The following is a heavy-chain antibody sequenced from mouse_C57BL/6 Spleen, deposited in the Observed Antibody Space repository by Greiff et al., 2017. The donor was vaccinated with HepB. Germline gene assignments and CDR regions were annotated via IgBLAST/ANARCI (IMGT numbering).Heavy chain of an antibody. D-gene: IGHD2-10*01. Sequence: QVQLQQPGAELVRPGSSVKLSCKASGYTFTSYWMDWVKQRPGQGLEWIGNIYPSDSETHYNQKFKDKATLTVDKSSSTAYMQLSSLTSEDSAVYYCARVPYYGNPYYFDYWGQGTTLTVSS. CDR3: ARVPYYGNPYYFDY. CDR1: GYTFTSYW. V-gene: IGHV1-61*01. CDR2: IYPSDSET. J-gene: IGHJ2*01.